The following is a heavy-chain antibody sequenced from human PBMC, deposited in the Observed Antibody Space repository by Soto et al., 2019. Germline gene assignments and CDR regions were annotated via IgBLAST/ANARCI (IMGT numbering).Heavy chain of an antibody. CDR2: IYYSGST. CDR1: GGSISSYY. V-gene: IGHV4-59*01. D-gene: IGHD2-15*01. Sequence: PSETLSLTCTVSGGSISSYYWSWIRQPPGKGLEWIGYIYYSGSTNYNPSLKSRVTISVDTSKNQFSLKLSSVTAADTAVYYCARDTIYCSGGSCYRRFDYWGQGTLVIVSS. CDR3: ARDTIYCSGGSCYRRFDY. J-gene: IGHJ4*02.